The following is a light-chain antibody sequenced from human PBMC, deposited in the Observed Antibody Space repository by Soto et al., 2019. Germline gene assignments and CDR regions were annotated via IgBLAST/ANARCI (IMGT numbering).Light chain of an antibody. CDR2: GAS. J-gene: IGKJ4*01. Sequence: EIVLTQSPGTLSLSPGERATLSCRASQSVNSRYLAWYQQKPGQAPRLLMYGASSRATGIPDRFSGRGSGTDVTLTISRLEPEDFAVYYCQQYGNSPPTFGGGSKVEIK. CDR3: QQYGNSPPT. V-gene: IGKV3-20*01. CDR1: QSVNSRY.